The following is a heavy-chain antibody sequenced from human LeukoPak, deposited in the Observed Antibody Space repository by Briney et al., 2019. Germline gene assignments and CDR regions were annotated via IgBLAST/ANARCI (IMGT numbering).Heavy chain of an antibody. CDR1: GYRFTNYW. Sequence: GGSLKISCKGSGYRFTNYWIGWVRQMPGKGLEWMGIIYPGDSDTRYSPSFQGQVTISADKSISTAYLQWSSLKASDTAMYYCASREFADYYDSSGYPPDYWGQGTLVTVSS. J-gene: IGHJ4*02. CDR3: ASREFADYYDSSGYPPDY. D-gene: IGHD3-22*01. V-gene: IGHV5-51*01. CDR2: IYPGDSDT.